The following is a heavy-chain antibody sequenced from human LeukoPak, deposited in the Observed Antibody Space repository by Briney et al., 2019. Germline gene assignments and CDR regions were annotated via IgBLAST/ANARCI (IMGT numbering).Heavy chain of an antibody. CDR3: ARTTSGSDHFDF. CDR2: IDYSGST. J-gene: IGHJ4*02. D-gene: IGHD1-26*01. Sequence: SETLSLTCTVSGDSISFNYWNWIRQPPGKGLGWIGHIDYSGSTSYSPSLKSRLTISIDTSKDQFSLYLSSVTAADTGVYYCARTTSGSDHFDFWGQGTLVTVSS. V-gene: IGHV4-59*01. CDR1: GDSISFNY.